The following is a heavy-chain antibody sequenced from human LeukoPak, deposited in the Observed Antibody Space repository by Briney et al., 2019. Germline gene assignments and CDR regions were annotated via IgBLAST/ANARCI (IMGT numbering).Heavy chain of an antibody. D-gene: IGHD3-10*01. J-gene: IGHJ6*03. CDR1: GFSFSNYW. V-gene: IGHV3-30*18. CDR2: ISYDGSNK. CDR3: AKAGDNYYYYMDV. Sequence: PGGSLRLSCAASGFSFSNYWINWVRQAPGKGLEWVAVISYDGSNKYYADSVKGRFTISRDNSKNTLYLQMNSLRAEDTAVYYCAKAGDNYYYYMDVWGKGTTVTVSS.